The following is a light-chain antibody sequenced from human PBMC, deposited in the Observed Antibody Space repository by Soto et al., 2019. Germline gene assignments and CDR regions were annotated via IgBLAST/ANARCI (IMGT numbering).Light chain of an antibody. V-gene: IGLV2-14*01. CDR1: SSDVGNNNY. J-gene: IGLJ1*01. Sequence: QSVLTQPASVSGSPGQSITISCTGTSSDVGNNNYVSWYQQNPGKAPKVMICDVTNRPSGVSNRFSGSKSGNTASLTISGLQAEDEADYDCGSFTGSSYVFATGTKVTVL. CDR2: DVT. CDR3: GSFTGSSYV.